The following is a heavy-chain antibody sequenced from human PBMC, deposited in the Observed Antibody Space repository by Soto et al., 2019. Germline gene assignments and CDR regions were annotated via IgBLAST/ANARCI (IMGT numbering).Heavy chain of an antibody. D-gene: IGHD3-10*01. CDR1: GFTFSSYG. CDR2: IWYDGSNK. J-gene: IGHJ6*02. V-gene: IGHV3-33*01. CDR3: ARDGRGLGGVIYGMDV. Sequence: GGSLRLSCAASGFTFSSYGMHWVRQAPGKGLEWVAVIWYDGSNKYYADSVKGRFTISRDNSKNTLYLQMNSLRAEDTAVYYCARDGRGLGGVIYGMDVWGQGTTVTVSS.